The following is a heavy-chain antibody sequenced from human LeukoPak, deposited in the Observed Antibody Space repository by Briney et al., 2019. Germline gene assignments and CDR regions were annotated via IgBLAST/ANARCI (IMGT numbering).Heavy chain of an antibody. CDR2: IIPILGIA. Sequence: GASVKVSCTASGGTFSSYAISWVRQAPGQGLEWMGRIIPILGIANYAQKFQGRVTITADKSTSTAYMELSSLRSEDTAVYYGASSPEVGIVGATPLSWGQGTLVTVSS. J-gene: IGHJ4*02. D-gene: IGHD1-26*01. CDR1: GGTFSSYA. V-gene: IGHV1-69*04. CDR3: ASSPEVGIVGATPLS.